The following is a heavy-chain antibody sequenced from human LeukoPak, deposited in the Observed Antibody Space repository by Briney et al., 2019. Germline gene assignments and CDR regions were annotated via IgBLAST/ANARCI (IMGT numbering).Heavy chain of an antibody. CDR2: IIPIFGTA. D-gene: IGHD2-21*02. Sequence: ASVKVSCXASGYTFTGYYMHWVRQAPGQGLEWMGGIIPIFGTANYAQKFQGRVTITTDESTSTAYMELSSLRSEDTAVYYCARGPYCGGDCYEQDFDYWGQGTLVTVSS. J-gene: IGHJ4*02. CDR1: GYTFTGYY. V-gene: IGHV1-69*05. CDR3: ARGPYCGGDCYEQDFDY.